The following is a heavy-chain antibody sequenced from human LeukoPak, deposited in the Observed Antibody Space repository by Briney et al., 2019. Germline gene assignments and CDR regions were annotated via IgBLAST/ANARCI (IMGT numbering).Heavy chain of an antibody. D-gene: IGHD2-15*01. J-gene: IGHJ6*02. CDR1: GFTFSDYY. CDR2: ISGSSTHT. CDR3: ARAKCSGGSWHSGYYYGMDV. V-gene: IGHV3-11*06. Sequence: PGGSLRLSCAASGFTFSDYYMSWVRQAPGKGLEWVSYISGSSTHTNYADTVTGRFNSSRANARNKLYLQMNRLRDEDTAVYYCARAKCSGGSWHSGYYYGMDVWGQGTTVTVSS.